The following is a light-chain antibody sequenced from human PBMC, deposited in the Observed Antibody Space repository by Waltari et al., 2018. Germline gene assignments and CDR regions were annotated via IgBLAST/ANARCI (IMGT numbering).Light chain of an antibody. CDR1: QRLVDSDGSTY. CDR3: MQGTHWPST. V-gene: IGKV2-30*01. Sequence: DVVLTQSPLSLPVTLGQPASISCRSSQRLVDSDGSTYLNWFQQRPGQSPRRLIYKVSNRDSGVPDRFSGSGSGTDFTLKISRVEAEDVGVYYCMQGTHWPSTFGQGTKLEIK. CDR2: KVS. J-gene: IGKJ2*01.